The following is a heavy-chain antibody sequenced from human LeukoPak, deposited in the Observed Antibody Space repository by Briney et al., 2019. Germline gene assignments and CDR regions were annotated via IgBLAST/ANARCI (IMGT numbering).Heavy chain of an antibody. CDR3: ARETRYRGPYFDY. Sequence: GGSLRLSCAASGFTFSSYTMNWVRQAPGKGLEWVSYISSGSGAIYYAASVKGRFTISRDNAKNSLYLQMNSLRAEDTAVYYCARETRYRGPYFDYWGQGTLVTVSS. J-gene: IGHJ4*02. CDR2: ISSGSGAI. V-gene: IGHV3-48*04. CDR1: GFTFSSYT. D-gene: IGHD3-10*01.